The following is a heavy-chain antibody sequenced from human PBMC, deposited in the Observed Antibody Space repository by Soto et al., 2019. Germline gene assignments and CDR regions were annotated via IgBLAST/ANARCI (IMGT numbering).Heavy chain of an antibody. CDR2: ISSNGGST. Sequence: GGSLRLSCAASGFTFSSYAMHWVRQAPGKGLEYVSAISSNGGSTYYANSVKGRFTISRDNSENTLYLQMGSLRAEDIAVYYCAREFSGSAMVLFHGMDVWGQGTTVTVSS. CDR1: GFTFSSYA. D-gene: IGHD5-18*01. J-gene: IGHJ6*02. CDR3: AREFSGSAMVLFHGMDV. V-gene: IGHV3-64*01.